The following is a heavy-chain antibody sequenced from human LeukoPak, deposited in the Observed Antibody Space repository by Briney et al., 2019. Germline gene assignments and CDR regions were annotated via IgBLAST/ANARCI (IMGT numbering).Heavy chain of an antibody. V-gene: IGHV1-69*06. Sequence: EASVKVSCKASGGTFSSYAISWVRQAPGQGLEWMGGIIPIFGTANYAQKFQGRVTITADKSTSTAYMELSSLRSEDTAVYYCARAVPGWYLHFDYWGQGTLVTVSS. J-gene: IGHJ4*02. D-gene: IGHD6-19*01. CDR2: IIPIFGTA. CDR1: GGTFSSYA. CDR3: ARAVPGWYLHFDY.